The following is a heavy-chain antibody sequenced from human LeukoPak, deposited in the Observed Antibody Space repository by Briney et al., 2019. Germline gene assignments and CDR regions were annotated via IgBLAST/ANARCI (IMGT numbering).Heavy chain of an antibody. V-gene: IGHV3-74*01. CDR1: GFTFSSYW. CDR3: ARVWHVGYCSGGSCLDY. J-gene: IGHJ4*02. D-gene: IGHD2-15*01. CDR2: INSDGSRT. Sequence: GGSLRLSCAASGFTFSSYWIHWVRQAPGKGLVWVSRINSDGSRTSYADSVKGRFTISRDNAKNTLYLQMNSLRAEDTAVYYCARVWHVGYCSGGSCLDYWGQGTLVTVSS.